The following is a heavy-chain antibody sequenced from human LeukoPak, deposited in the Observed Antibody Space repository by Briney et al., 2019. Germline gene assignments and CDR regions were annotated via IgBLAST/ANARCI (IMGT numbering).Heavy chain of an antibody. D-gene: IGHD3-22*01. CDR3: ARGIYDSSGYYSFYFDY. V-gene: IGHV4-34*01. Sequence: SETLSLTCAVYGGSFSGYYWSWIRQPPGKGLEWMGEINHSGSTNYNPSLKSRVTISVDTSKNQFSLKLSSVTAADTAVYYCARGIYDSSGYYSFYFDYWGQGTLVTVSS. CDR1: GGSFSGYY. J-gene: IGHJ4*02. CDR2: INHSGST.